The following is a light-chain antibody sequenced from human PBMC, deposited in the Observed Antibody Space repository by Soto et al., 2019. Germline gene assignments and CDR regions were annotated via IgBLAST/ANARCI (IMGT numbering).Light chain of an antibody. CDR3: SSYAGINTLV. CDR1: SSDVGGHNY. J-gene: IGLJ2*01. Sequence: QSALTQPPSASGSPGQSVTISCTGTSSDVGGHNYVSWYQQRPGKAPKLIIYEVTPRPSGVSDRFSGSKSGNTATLTVSGLQAEDEADYHCSSYAGINTLVFGGGTKLTVL. V-gene: IGLV2-8*01. CDR2: EVT.